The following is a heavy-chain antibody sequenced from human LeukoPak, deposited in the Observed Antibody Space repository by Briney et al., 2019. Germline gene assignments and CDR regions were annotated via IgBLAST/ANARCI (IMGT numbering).Heavy chain of an antibody. J-gene: IGHJ3*01. CDR3: ARLLDNDISGDPDTFDV. CDR1: GGSISSLGYY. Sequence: PSETLSLTCTVSGGSISSLGYYWSWIRQPAGKGLEWIGHIYTSGSTNYNPSLESRVTISLDTSKNQFSLKLSSVTAADTAVYSCARLLDNDISGDPDTFDVWGQGTTVIVSS. V-gene: IGHV4-61*09. CDR2: IYTSGST. D-gene: IGHD3-22*01.